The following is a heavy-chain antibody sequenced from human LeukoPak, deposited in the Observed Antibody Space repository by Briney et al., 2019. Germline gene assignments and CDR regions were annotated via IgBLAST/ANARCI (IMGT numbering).Heavy chain of an antibody. CDR1: GFTFSSYG. Sequence: GGSLRLSSAASGFTFSSYGMHWVRQAPGKGLEWVAVIWYDGSNKYYADSVKGRFTISRDNSKNTLYLQMNSLRAEDTAVYYCARVVSGGYSSIDYWGQGTLVTVSS. CDR3: ARVVSGGYSSIDY. D-gene: IGHD5-18*01. J-gene: IGHJ4*02. V-gene: IGHV3-33*01. CDR2: IWYDGSNK.